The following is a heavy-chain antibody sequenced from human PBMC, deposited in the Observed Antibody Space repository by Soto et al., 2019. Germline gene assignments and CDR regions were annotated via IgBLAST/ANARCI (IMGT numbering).Heavy chain of an antibody. J-gene: IGHJ5*02. Sequence: SETLSLTCTVSGGSISSGGYYWSWIRQPPGKGLEWIGYIYYSGSTYYNPSLKSRVTISVDTSKNQFSLKLSSVTAADTAVYYCARGVVVVAATPDWFDPWGQGTLVTVSS. CDR1: GGSISSGGYY. CDR2: IYYSGST. CDR3: ARGVVVVAATPDWFDP. D-gene: IGHD2-15*01. V-gene: IGHV4-30-4*08.